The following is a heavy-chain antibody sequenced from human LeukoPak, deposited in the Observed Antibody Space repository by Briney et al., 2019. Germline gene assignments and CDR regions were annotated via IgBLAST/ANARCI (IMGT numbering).Heavy chain of an antibody. CDR1: GFTFSHG. Sequence: GGSLRLSCTAPGFTFSHGMSWVRQAPGKGLEWVSSITGSGGGTFYAASVKGRFTISSDTSDNYNMAYLQMNSLRAEDTAVYFCAKDRADGGDSMIEYWGQGTLVSVSS. CDR3: AKDRADGGDSMIEY. D-gene: IGHD2-21*01. V-gene: IGHV3-23*01. J-gene: IGHJ4*02. CDR2: ITGSGGGT.